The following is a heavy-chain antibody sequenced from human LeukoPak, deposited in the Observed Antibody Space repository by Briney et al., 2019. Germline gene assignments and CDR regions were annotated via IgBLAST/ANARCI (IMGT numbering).Heavy chain of an antibody. CDR3: ASEYSSGAYYYYGMDV. V-gene: IGHV3-33*08. J-gene: IGHJ6*02. D-gene: IGHD6-19*01. CDR1: GFTFSSYS. Sequence: GGSLRLSCAASGFTFSSYSMNWVRQAPGKGLEWVAVIWYDGSNKYYADSVKGRFTISRDNSKNTLYLQMNSLRAEDTAVYYCASEYSSGAYYYYGMDVWGQGTTVTVSS. CDR2: IWYDGSNK.